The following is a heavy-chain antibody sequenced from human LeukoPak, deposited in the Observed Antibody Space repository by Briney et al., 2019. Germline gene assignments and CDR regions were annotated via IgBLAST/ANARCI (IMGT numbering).Heavy chain of an antibody. CDR3: AKLSPRSG. Sequence: PSETLSLTCSVSGASLSESFWSWVRQSPGKGLEWIGEINHTGFTHCNPSLKSRVTMSSDLSKNQFSLNLTSLTAADSAVYYCAKLSPRSGWGQGTLVTVSS. D-gene: IGHD2/OR15-2a*01. J-gene: IGHJ4*02. CDR1: GASLSESF. CDR2: INHTGFT. V-gene: IGHV4-34*01.